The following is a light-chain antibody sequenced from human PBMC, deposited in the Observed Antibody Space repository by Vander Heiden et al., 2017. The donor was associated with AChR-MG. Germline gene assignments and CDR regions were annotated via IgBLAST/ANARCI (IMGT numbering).Light chain of an antibody. V-gene: IGLV6-57*03. CDR1: SGSIASNH. CDR3: QSYDSSNWV. CDR2: EDN. Sequence: HSVSESPGKTVTISCTRSSGSIASNHVQWYQQRPGSAPTTVIYEDNQRPSGVPDRFSGSIDSSSNSASLTISGLKTEDEADYYCQSYDSSNWVFGGGTKLTVL. J-gene: IGLJ3*02.